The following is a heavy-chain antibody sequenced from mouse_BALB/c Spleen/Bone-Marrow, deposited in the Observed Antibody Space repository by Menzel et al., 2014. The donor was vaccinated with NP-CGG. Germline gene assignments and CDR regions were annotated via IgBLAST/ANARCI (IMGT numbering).Heavy chain of an antibody. CDR2: ISDGGSYT. CDR1: GFTFSDYY. CDR3: ARGSSYFDY. Sequence: EVQVVESGGGLVKSGGSLKLSCAASGFTFSDYYMYWVRQTPEKRLEWVATISDGGSYTYYPDSVKGRFTISRDNAKNNLYLQMSSLKSEDTAMYYCARGSSYFDYWGQGTTLTVSS. D-gene: IGHD1-1*01. V-gene: IGHV5-4*02. J-gene: IGHJ2*01.